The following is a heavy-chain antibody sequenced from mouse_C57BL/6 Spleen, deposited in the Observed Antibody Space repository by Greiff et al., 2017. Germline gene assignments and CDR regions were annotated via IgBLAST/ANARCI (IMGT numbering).Heavy chain of an antibody. CDR3: ARHEDGVYYSTPAFAY. V-gene: IGHV1-62-2*01. Sequence: VQGVESGAELVKPGASVKLSCKASGYTFTEYTIHWVKQRSGQGLEWIGWFYPGSGSIKYNEKFKDKATLTADKSSSTVYMELSRLTSEDSAVYFCARHEDGVYYSTPAFAYWGQGTLVTVSA. D-gene: IGHD2-12*01. J-gene: IGHJ3*01. CDR2: FYPGSGSI. CDR1: GYTFTEYT.